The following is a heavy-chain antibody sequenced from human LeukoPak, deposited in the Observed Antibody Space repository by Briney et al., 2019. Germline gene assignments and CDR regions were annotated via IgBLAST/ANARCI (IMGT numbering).Heavy chain of an antibody. Sequence: PGGSLRLSCAASGFTFDDYAMHWVRQAPGKGLEWVSLISWDGGSTYYADSVKGRFTISRDNAKNSLYLQMNSLRAEDTAVYYRARVIPLYCSGGSCYSGWFDPWGQGTLVTVSS. V-gene: IGHV3-43D*03. D-gene: IGHD2-15*01. J-gene: IGHJ5*02. CDR2: ISWDGGST. CDR3: ARVIPLYCSGGSCYSGWFDP. CDR1: GFTFDDYA.